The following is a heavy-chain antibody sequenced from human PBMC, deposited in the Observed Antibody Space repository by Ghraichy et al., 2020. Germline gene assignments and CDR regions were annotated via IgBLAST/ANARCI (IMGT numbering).Heavy chain of an antibody. D-gene: IGHD4-11*01. CDR2: IYPNTGGT. Sequence: ASVKVSCKASGYTFTDYYIHWVRQAPGQGLEWMGRIYPNTGGTKYAQKFQGRVTMTRDTSISTAYMELSSLRSDDTAVYYCARDLPDADYRGAFFQHWGQGTLVTVSS. CDR1: GYTFTDYY. V-gene: IGHV1-2*06. CDR3: ARDLPDADYRGAFFQH. J-gene: IGHJ1*01.